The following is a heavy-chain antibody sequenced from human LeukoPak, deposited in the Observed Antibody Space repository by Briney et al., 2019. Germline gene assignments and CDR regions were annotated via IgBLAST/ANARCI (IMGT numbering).Heavy chain of an antibody. Sequence: ASVKVSCKASGYTFTSYDINWARQATGQGLEWMGWMNPNSGNTGYAQKFQGRVTMTRNTSISTAYMELSSLRSEDTAVYYCARGFPDYDILTGSNWFDPWGQGTLVTVSS. CDR2: MNPNSGNT. V-gene: IGHV1-8*01. D-gene: IGHD3-9*01. CDR3: ARGFPDYDILTGSNWFDP. CDR1: GYTFTSYD. J-gene: IGHJ5*02.